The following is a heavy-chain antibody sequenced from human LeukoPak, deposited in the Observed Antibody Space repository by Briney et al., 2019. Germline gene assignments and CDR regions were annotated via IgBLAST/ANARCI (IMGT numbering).Heavy chain of an antibody. D-gene: IGHD3-22*01. J-gene: IGHJ4*02. Sequence: SVKVSCKASGGTFSSYAISWVRQAPGQGLEWMGGIIPIFGTANYAQKFQGRVTITTDESTSTAYMELSSLRCEDTAVSYCARCPNYDSSGYYDYWGQGTLVTVSS. CDR3: ARCPNYDSSGYYDY. CDR2: IIPIFGTA. V-gene: IGHV1-69*05. CDR1: GGTFSSYA.